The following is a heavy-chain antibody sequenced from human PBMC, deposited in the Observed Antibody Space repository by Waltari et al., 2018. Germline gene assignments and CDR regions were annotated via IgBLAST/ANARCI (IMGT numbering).Heavy chain of an antibody. CDR3: ARDLRPRNYANYYYYGMDV. D-gene: IGHD4-4*01. J-gene: IGHJ6*02. CDR2: INPNSGGT. Sequence: KPGASVKVSCKASGYTFTGYYMHWVRQAPGQGLEWMGWINPNSGGTNYAQKFQGRVTMTRDTSISTAYMELSRLRSDDTAVYYCARDLRPRNYANYYYYGMDVWGQGTTVTVSS. V-gene: IGHV1-2*02. CDR1: GYTFTGYY.